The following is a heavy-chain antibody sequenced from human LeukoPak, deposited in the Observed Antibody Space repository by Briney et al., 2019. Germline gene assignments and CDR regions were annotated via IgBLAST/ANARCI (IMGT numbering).Heavy chain of an antibody. CDR2: MYTSGST. D-gene: IGHD3-22*01. CDR1: GNSISSGDNY. V-gene: IGHV4-61*02. Sequence: SETLSLTCTVSGNSISSGDNYWSWIRQPAGKGLEWIGRMYTSGSTNYNPSLKSRVTISVDTSKNQFSLKLSSVTAADTAVYYCARDPYYYDSSGYSWGQGTLVIVSS. CDR3: ARDPYYYDSSGYS. J-gene: IGHJ5*02.